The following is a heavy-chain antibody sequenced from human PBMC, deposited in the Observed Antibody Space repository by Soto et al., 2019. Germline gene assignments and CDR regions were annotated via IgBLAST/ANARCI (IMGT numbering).Heavy chain of an antibody. J-gene: IGHJ6*02. D-gene: IGHD1-26*01. CDR3: AKVTFSGDYYYSSVLDV. Sequence: QVQLVESGGGVVQPGRSLRLSCAASGFTFSDYGMHWVRQAPGKGLEWVAVISYDGSNKYYADSVKGRFTISRDNSKNTLKMQMNSLRAEDTAVYFCAKVTFSGDYYYSSVLDVWGQGTTVTVAS. V-gene: IGHV3-30*18. CDR1: GFTFSDYG. CDR2: ISYDGSNK.